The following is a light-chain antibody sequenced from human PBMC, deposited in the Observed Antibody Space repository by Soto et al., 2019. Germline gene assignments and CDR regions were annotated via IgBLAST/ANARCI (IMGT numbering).Light chain of an antibody. CDR3: QQYNGWLWT. V-gene: IGKV3D-15*01. CDR1: QSVSGN. CDR2: GAV. Sequence: EIVMTQSPATLSASPGERVTLSCGVSQSVSGNLAWYQQKPGQAPRLLIYGAVTRATGIPARFSGRGSGTEFTLTITSLQYEHFAVYFCQQYNGWLWTFGPGPKVDI. J-gene: IGKJ1*01.